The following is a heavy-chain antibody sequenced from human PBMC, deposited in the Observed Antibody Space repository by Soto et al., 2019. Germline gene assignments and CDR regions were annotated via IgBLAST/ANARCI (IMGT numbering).Heavy chain of an antibody. CDR1: GYTFTSYY. Sequence: QVQLVQSGAEVKKPGASVKVSCKASGYTFTSYYMHWVRQAPGQGLEWMGIINPSGGSTSYAQKVPGRVTMTRDTTTGTVYMELSSLRSEDTAVYYCARDYKTVAIGSCSGGSCYSFDYWGQGTLVTVSS. V-gene: IGHV1-46*01. CDR2: INPSGGST. D-gene: IGHD2-15*01. CDR3: ARDYKTVAIGSCSGGSCYSFDY. J-gene: IGHJ4*02.